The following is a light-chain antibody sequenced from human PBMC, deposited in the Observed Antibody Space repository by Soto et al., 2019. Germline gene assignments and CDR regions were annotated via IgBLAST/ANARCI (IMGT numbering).Light chain of an antibody. CDR1: QSVSSY. CDR3: QQYNNWPPIT. V-gene: IGKV3D-15*01. CDR2: AAS. J-gene: IGKJ5*01. Sequence: EIIMTQSPVTLSVYPGERANLSCRPSQSVSSYYLAWYQQKPGQAPRLLIYAASSRATGIPARFSGSGSGTDFTLTISSLQSEDLAVYYCQQYNNWPPITFGQGTQLAIK.